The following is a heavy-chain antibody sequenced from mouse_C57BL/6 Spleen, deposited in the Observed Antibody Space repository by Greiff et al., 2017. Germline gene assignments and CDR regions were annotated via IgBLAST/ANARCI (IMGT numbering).Heavy chain of an antibody. J-gene: IGHJ2*01. CDR2: ISGGGGNT. V-gene: IGHV5-9*01. D-gene: IGHD1-1*01. CDR3: ARQVLLRYYFDY. CDR1: GFTFSSYT. Sequence: EVQRVESGGGLVKPGGSLKLSCAASGFTFSSYTMSWVRQTPEKRLAWVATISGGGGNTYYPDSVKGRFTISRDNAKNTLYLQMSSLRSEDTALYYCARQVLLRYYFDYWGQGTTLTVSS.